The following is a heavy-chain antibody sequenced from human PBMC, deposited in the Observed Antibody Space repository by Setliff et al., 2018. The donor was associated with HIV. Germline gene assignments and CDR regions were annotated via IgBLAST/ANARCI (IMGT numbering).Heavy chain of an antibody. V-gene: IGHV3-7*01. J-gene: IGHJ4*02. CDR1: GFTFSSYW. CDR2: IKQDGSEK. D-gene: IGHD2-15*01. CDR3: ARVVVGLYYFDY. Sequence: GGSLRLSCAASGFTFSSYWMSWVRQAPGKGLEWVANIKQDGSEKYYVDSVKGRFTISRDNAQNSLYLQMNSLRAEDTALDYCARVVVGLYYFDYWGQGTLVTVSS.